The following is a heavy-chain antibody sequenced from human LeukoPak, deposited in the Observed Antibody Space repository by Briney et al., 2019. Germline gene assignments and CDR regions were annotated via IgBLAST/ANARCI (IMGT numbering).Heavy chain of an antibody. V-gene: IGHV3-23*01. CDR1: GGSMFRKYD. J-gene: IGHJ6*02. CDR2: MSSGGTT. D-gene: IGHD3-10*01. Sequence: GGSLRLSCAASGGSMFRKYDLNWVRQAPGKGLEWVSLMSSGGTTYYAESVRGRFTISRDISKNTLYLQVNSLRTEDTAVYYCAKVLGFGGDAYGMDVWGQGTTVTVSS. CDR3: AKVLGFGGDAYGMDV.